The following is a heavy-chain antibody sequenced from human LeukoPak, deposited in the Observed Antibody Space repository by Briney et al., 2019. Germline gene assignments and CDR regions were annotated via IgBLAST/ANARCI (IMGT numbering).Heavy chain of an antibody. Sequence: SVKVSCKASGGTFSSYAISWVRQAPGQGLEWMGGIIPIFGTANYAQKFQGGVTITADKSTSTAYMELSSLRSEDTAVYYCARDWFRNSSSSQPSPPRYFDRWGRGTLVIVSS. J-gene: IGHJ2*01. CDR2: IIPIFGTA. CDR3: ARDWFRNSSSSQPSPPRYFDR. V-gene: IGHV1-69*06. D-gene: IGHD6-6*01. CDR1: GGTFSSYA.